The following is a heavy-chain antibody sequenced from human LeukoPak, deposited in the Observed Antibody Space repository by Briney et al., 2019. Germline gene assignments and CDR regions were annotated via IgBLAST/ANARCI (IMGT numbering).Heavy chain of an antibody. CDR2: IKSDGSTT. Sequence: GGSLRLSCTASGFAFSTYWMHWVRQAPGKGLVWVSRIKSDGSTTTYADSVKGRFTISRDNAKNTLYLQMNSLRAEDTAVYYCARVVDTHFDYWGQGTLVTVSS. D-gene: IGHD5-18*01. CDR1: GFAFSTYW. J-gene: IGHJ4*02. V-gene: IGHV3-74*01. CDR3: ARVVDTHFDY.